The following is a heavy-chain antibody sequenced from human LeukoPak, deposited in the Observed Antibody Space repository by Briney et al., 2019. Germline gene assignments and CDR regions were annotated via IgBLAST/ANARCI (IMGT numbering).Heavy chain of an antibody. J-gene: IGHJ4*02. Sequence: QPGGSLRLSCAASGFTFSSYAMSWVRQAPGKGLEWVSAISGSGGSTYYADSVKGRFTISRDNSKNTLYLQMNSLRAEDTAVYYCVRDPGDYYGTTGSFDYWGQGTLVTVSS. D-gene: IGHD3-10*01. V-gene: IGHV3-23*01. CDR3: VRDPGDYYGTTGSFDY. CDR2: ISGSGGST. CDR1: GFTFSSYA.